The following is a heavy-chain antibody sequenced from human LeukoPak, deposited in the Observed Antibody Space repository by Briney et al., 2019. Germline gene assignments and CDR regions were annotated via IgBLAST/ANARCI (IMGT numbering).Heavy chain of an antibody. D-gene: IGHD3-22*01. J-gene: IGHJ4*02. CDR3: ARDWNSSAPLGY. CDR1: GFTFSSYA. Sequence: GGSLRLSCAASGFTFSSYAMHWVRQAPGKGLEWVAVISYDGSNKYYADSVKGRFTISRDNSKNTLYLQMNSLRAEDTAVYHCARDWNSSAPLGYWGQGTLVTVSS. CDR2: ISYDGSNK. V-gene: IGHV3-30*04.